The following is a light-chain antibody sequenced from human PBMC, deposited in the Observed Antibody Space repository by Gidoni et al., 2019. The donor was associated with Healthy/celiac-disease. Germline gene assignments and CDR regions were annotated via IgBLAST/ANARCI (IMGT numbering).Light chain of an antibody. CDR3: SSYAGSNNVV. CDR2: EVS. V-gene: IGLV2-8*01. CDR1: SSDVGVYNY. J-gene: IGLJ2*01. Sequence: QSALTPPPSASGSPGQSVTISCTGTSSDVGVYNYVSWYQQHPGKAPKLMIYEVSKRPSGVPDRFSGSKSGNTASLTVSGLQAEDEADYYCSSYAGSNNVVFGGGTRLTVL.